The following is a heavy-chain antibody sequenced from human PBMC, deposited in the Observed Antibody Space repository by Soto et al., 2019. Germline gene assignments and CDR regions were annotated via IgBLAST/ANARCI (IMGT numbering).Heavy chain of an antibody. D-gene: IGHD2-21*01. V-gene: IGHV1-69*12. Sequence: QVLLVQSGAEVKKPGSSVRVSCKTSGGTFSSFAISWVRLAPGQGLEWMGVIVPMFAAPTYAQKSQGRVSITADESTRTAYMELSRLRSDDTAVYYCARDRVMRGNAYYYGMDVWGQGTTVTVSS. CDR3: ARDRVMRGNAYYYGMDV. CDR2: IVPMFAAP. CDR1: GGTFSSFA. J-gene: IGHJ6*02.